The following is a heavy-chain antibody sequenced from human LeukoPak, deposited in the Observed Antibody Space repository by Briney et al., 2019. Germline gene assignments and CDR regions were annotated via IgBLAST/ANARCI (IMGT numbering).Heavy chain of an antibody. CDR2: ISGSGGST. CDR3: AKHLRVRGVFYYYYGMVV. J-gene: IGHJ6*02. V-gene: IGHV3-23*01. Sequence: GGSLRLSCAASGFTFSSYAMSWVRQAPGKGLEWASAISGSGGSTYYADSVKGQFTISRDNSKNTLYLQMNSLRAEDTAVYYCAKHLRVRGVFYYYYGMVVWGQGTTVTVSS. CDR1: GFTFSSYA. D-gene: IGHD3-10*01.